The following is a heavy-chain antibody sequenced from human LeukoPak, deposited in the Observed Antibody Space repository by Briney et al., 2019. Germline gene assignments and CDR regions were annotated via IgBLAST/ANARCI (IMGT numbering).Heavy chain of an antibody. CDR3: TTFLGYGGNSVDY. J-gene: IGHJ4*02. CDR1: GVTFRTPW. CDR2: IKSKTDGGTT. Sequence: PGGSLRLSCAGSGVTFRTPWMCWVRQAPGKGLEWVGRIKSKTDGGTTDYAAPVKGRFTISRDDSKNTLYLQMNSLKTEDTAVYYCTTFLGYGGNSVDYWGQGTLVTVSS. D-gene: IGHD4-23*01. V-gene: IGHV3-15*01.